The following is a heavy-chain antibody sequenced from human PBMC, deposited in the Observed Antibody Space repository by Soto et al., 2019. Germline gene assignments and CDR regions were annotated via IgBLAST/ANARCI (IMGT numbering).Heavy chain of an antibody. CDR2: IKSKTDGETT. Sequence: GGSLRLSCAASGFTFSNAWMSWVRQAPGKGLEWVGRIKSKTDGETTDYAAPVKGRFTISRDDSKNTLYLQMNSLKTEDTAVYYCSTDHSSSWYWFDPWGQGTLVTVSS. CDR1: GFTFSNAW. V-gene: IGHV3-15*01. D-gene: IGHD6-13*01. CDR3: STDHSSSWYWFDP. J-gene: IGHJ5*02.